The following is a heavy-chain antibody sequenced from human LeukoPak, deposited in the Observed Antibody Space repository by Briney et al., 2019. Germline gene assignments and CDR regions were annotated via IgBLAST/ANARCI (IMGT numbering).Heavy chain of an antibody. CDR1: GFTFSSYG. Sequence: GGSLRLPCAASGFTFSSYGMHWVRQAPGKGLEWVAVIPYDGSNKYYADSVKGRFTISRENSKNRLYLQMNSLRAEDTAVYYCARAEGYGGELDSWGQGTLVTVSS. V-gene: IGHV3-30*13. CDR2: IPYDGSNK. D-gene: IGHD4-23*01. CDR3: ARAEGYGGELDS. J-gene: IGHJ4*02.